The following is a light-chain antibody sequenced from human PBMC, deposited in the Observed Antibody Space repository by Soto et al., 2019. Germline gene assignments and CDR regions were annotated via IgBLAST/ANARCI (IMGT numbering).Light chain of an antibody. CDR3: QQYDDWPRGT. CDR1: QSVSSN. J-gene: IGKJ1*01. CDR2: GAS. Sequence: EIVMTQSPATLSVSPGGRATLSCRASQSVSSNLAWYQQKPGQTPRLLIYGASTRATGIPARFSGSGSGTDFSLTISSLQSEDFAVYYCQQYDDWPRGTFGQGTKVEI. V-gene: IGKV3-15*01.